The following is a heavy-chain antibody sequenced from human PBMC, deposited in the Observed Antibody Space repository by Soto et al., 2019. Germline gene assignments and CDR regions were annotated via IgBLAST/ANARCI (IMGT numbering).Heavy chain of an antibody. CDR1: GGSISSGGYY. D-gene: IGHD3-22*01. CDR2: IYYSGST. J-gene: IGHJ4*02. V-gene: IGHV4-31*03. Sequence: PSETLSLTCTVSGGSISSGGYYWSWIRQHPGMGLEWIGYIYYSGSTYYNPSLKSRVTISVDTSKNQFSLKLSSVTAADTAVYYCARTTRYYDSSGYYYYFDYWGQGTLVTVS. CDR3: ARTTRYYDSSGYYYYFDY.